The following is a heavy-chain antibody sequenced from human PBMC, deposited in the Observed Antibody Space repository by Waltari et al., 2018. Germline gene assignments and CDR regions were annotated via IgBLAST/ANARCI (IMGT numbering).Heavy chain of an antibody. V-gene: IGHV4-31*03. CDR1: GGSLSSGGYY. D-gene: IGHD5-12*01. CDR3: ARAGGYNYAYYYYMDV. Sequence: QVQLQESGPGLVKPSQTLSLTYTVSGGSLSSGGYYWSWIRQHPGQGLEWIGYIYYSCSTYYDPSLKSRVTISVDTSKNQFSRKLSSVTAADTAGYYCARAGGYNYAYYYYMDVWGKGTTVTVSS. J-gene: IGHJ6*03. CDR2: IYYSCST.